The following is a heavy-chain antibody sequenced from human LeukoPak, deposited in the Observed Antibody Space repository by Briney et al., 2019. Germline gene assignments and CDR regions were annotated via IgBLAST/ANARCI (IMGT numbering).Heavy chain of an antibody. CDR2: ISSSSTTI. Sequence: PGGSLRLSCEASGFTFSSYSMNWVRQAPGKGLEWVSFISSSSTTIYYADSVKGRFTISRDNAKNSLYLQVNSLRDEDTAVYYCAKSESHRFDYWGQGTLVTVSS. V-gene: IGHV3-48*02. CDR3: AKSESHRFDY. D-gene: IGHD3-3*01. CDR1: GFTFSSYS. J-gene: IGHJ4*02.